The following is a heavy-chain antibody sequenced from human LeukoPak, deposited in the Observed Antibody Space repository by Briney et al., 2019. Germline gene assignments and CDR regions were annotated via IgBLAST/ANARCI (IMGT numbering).Heavy chain of an antibody. V-gene: IGHV3-9*01. CDR3: AKTYSSRKGYFQH. J-gene: IGHJ1*01. Sequence: GGSLRLSCAASGFTFDDYAMHRVRQAPGKGLEWVSGISWNSGSIGYADSVKGRFTISRDNAKNSLYLQMNSLRAEDTALYYCAKTYSSRKGYFQHWGQGTLVTVSS. CDR1: GFTFDDYA. D-gene: IGHD6-13*01. CDR2: ISWNSGSI.